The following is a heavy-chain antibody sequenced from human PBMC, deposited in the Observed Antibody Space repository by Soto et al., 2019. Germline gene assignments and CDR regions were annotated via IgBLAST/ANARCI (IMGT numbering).Heavy chain of an antibody. J-gene: IGHJ2*01. CDR2: IYHSGST. V-gene: IGHV4-38-2*01. Sequence: LSLTCAVSGYSISSGYYWGWIRQPPGKGLEWIGSIYHSGSTYYNPSLKSRVTISVDTSKNQFSLKLSSVTAADTAVYYCARVQKPTNSGYDYLVFWYFDLWGRGTLVTVSS. CDR3: ARVQKPTNSGYDYLVFWYFDL. D-gene: IGHD5-12*01. CDR1: GYSISSGYY.